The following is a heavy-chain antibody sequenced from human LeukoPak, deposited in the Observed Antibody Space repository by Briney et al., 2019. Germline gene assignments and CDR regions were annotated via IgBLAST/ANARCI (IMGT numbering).Heavy chain of an antibody. CDR2: ISPTGSTA. V-gene: IGHV3-74*01. Sequence: GGSLRLSCTASGFSFSGHWMHWARQLPGKGLVWVSRISPTGSTASYADSVKGRFTVSRDNAKNTLYLQVNNLRAEDTAVYYCARGPNSNWSGLDFWGQGTLLTVSS. CDR3: ARGPNSNWSGLDF. CDR1: GFSFSGHW. D-gene: IGHD6-6*01. J-gene: IGHJ4*02.